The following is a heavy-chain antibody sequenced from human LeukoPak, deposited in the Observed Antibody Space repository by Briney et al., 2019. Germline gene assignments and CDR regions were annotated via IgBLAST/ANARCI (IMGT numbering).Heavy chain of an antibody. D-gene: IGHD3-22*01. J-gene: IGHJ4*02. Sequence: PSETLSLTCTVSGGSTSSSNFYWGWIRQPPGMGLEWIGGIHYSGNTYYNPSLKSRVTISIDTSKNQFSLKLSSVTAADTAVYYCARDNDSSGYYRHLYYFDYWGQGTLVTVSS. V-gene: IGHV4-39*02. CDR3: ARDNDSSGYYRHLYYFDY. CDR1: GGSTSSSNFY. CDR2: IHYSGNT.